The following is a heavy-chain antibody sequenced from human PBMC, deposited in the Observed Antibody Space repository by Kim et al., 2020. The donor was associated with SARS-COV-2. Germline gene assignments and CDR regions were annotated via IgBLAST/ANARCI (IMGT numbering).Heavy chain of an antibody. D-gene: IGHD4-4*01. Sequence: VKGRFTISRDDSKSIAYLQMNSLKTEDTAVYYCTREDSKRREDYYYGMDVWGQGTTVTVSS. V-gene: IGHV3-49*02. CDR3: TREDSKRREDYYYGMDV. J-gene: IGHJ6*02.